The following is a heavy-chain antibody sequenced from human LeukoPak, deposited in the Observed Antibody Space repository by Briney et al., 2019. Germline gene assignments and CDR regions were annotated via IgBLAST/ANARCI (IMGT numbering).Heavy chain of an antibody. CDR3: ARDSWAHGSGLHEY. CDR2: IYYSGKT. Sequence: SETLSLTCSVSAYSISSGFFWGWIRQPPGRGLEWIGNIYYSGKTYYNPSLESRVTISIDTSKNQFSLKVNSVTAADTAVYFCARDSWAHGSGLHEYWGQGTLVTVSS. CDR1: AYSISSGFF. D-gene: IGHD3-10*01. V-gene: IGHV4-38-2*02. J-gene: IGHJ4*02.